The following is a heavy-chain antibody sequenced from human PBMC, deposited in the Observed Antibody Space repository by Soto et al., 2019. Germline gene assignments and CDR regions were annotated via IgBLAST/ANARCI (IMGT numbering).Heavy chain of an antibody. CDR1: GITFRRTA. CDR3: ARGGTGTTGLWYFDL. CDR2: IVVGTGST. Sequence: ASVKVSCKASGITFRRTAVQWMRQARGQRLEWIGRIVVGTGSTTYAQIVQERIAMTRNTSISTTYMELSSLRSEDTAVYYCARGGTGTTGLWYFDLWGRGTLVTVSS. V-gene: IGHV1-58*01. J-gene: IGHJ2*01. D-gene: IGHD1-7*01.